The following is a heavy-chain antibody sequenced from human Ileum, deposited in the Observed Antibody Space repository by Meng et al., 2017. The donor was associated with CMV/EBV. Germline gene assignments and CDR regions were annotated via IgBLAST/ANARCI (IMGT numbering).Heavy chain of an antibody. CDR1: GDSGHSNIAA. Sequence: PPQTLPLPCAISGDSGHSNIAAWSWVRQSPSRGLEWLGRTYYRSKWYDDYAVSVKSRVTITPDTSKNQFSLHLNSVSPEDTAIYFCAREMGAHDYWGQGTLVTVSS. V-gene: IGHV6-1*01. J-gene: IGHJ4*02. CDR3: AREMGAHDY. CDR2: TYYRSKWYD. D-gene: IGHD4/OR15-4a*01.